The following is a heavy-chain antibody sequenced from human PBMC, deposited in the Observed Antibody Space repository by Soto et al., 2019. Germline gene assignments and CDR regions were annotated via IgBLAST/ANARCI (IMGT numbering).Heavy chain of an antibody. CDR2: FYSSGNT. CDR3: AIRRWLQLANYFDF. CDR1: GGSVSTTTDY. V-gene: IGHV4-39*01. Sequence: SETLSLTCTVSGGSVSTTTDYWGWIRQPPGEGLEWIGSFYSSGNTYYNPSLKSRVIISVDTSKSQFSLRLSSVTAADTAVYYCAIRRWLQLANYFDFWGKGTLVTVSS. D-gene: IGHD1-1*01. J-gene: IGHJ4*02.